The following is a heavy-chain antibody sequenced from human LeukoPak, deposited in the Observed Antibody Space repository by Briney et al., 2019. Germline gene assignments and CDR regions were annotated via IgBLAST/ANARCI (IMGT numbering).Heavy chain of an antibody. CDR2: IYYSGST. V-gene: IGHV4-59*01. CDR3: ARRGSTSSWHQSFFDY. CDR1: GGSFSGYY. J-gene: IGHJ4*02. Sequence: SETLSLTCAVYGGSFSGYYWSWIRQPPGKGLEWIGYIYYSGSTNYNPSLKSRVTISVDTSKNQFSLKLSSVTAADTAVYYCARRGSTSSWHQSFFDYWGQGTLATVSS. D-gene: IGHD6-13*01.